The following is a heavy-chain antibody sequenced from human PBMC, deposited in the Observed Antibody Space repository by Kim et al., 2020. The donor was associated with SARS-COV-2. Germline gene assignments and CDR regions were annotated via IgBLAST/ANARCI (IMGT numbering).Heavy chain of an antibody. CDR1: GGSFSGYY. CDR2: INHSGST. J-gene: IGHJ4*02. D-gene: IGHD3-16*01. CDR3: ARGCRWGLYYFDY. V-gene: IGHV4-34*01. Sequence: SETLSLTCAVYGGSFSGYYWSWIRQPPGKGLEWIGEINHSGSTNYNPSLKSRVTISVDTSKNQFSLKLSSVTAADTAVYYCARGCRWGLYYFDYWGQGTLVTVSS.